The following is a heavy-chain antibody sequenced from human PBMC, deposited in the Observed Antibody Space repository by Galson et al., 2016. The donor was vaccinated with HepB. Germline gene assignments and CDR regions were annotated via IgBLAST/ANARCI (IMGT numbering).Heavy chain of an antibody. V-gene: IGHV3-23*01. CDR1: GFTFSNYA. Sequence: SLRLSCAASGFTFSNYAMNWVRQAPGKGLEWVSRISHRDQSANYADSVKGRFTVSRDNSKNTLYLQMNGLRPEDTAVYYCASDRDYFDPSGYQVFRTWGQGALVTVSS. J-gene: IGHJ4*02. D-gene: IGHD3-22*01. CDR3: ASDRDYFDPSGYQVFRT. CDR2: ISHRDQSA.